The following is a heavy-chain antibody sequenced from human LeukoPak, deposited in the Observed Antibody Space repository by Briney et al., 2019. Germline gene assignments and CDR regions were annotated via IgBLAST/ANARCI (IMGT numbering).Heavy chain of an antibody. D-gene: IGHD2-15*01. Sequence: GGSLRLSCAASGFTFSSYAMSWVRQAPGKGLEWVSAISGSGGSTYYADSVKGRFTISRDNSKNTLYLQMNSLRAEDTAVYYCAREDGYCSGGNCYSYFDSWGQGTLVTVSS. V-gene: IGHV3-23*01. CDR2: ISGSGGST. J-gene: IGHJ4*02. CDR1: GFTFSSYA. CDR3: AREDGYCSGGNCYSYFDS.